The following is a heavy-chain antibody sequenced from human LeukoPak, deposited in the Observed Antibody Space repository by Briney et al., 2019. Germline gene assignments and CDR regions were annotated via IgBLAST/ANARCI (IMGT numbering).Heavy chain of an antibody. CDR1: GCSISGYY. CDR2: IYTTGST. J-gene: IGHJ6*03. V-gene: IGHV4-4*07. Sequence: PSESLSLTCTASGCSISGYYWSWVRQPAGKGLEWIGRIYTTGSTNYNPSLKSRVTISVDKSKNQFALKMSSVPAADTAVYSCARRTYGSGSRVYYYYYTDVWGKGTTVTVS. CDR3: ARRTYGSGSRVYYYYYTDV. D-gene: IGHD3-10*01.